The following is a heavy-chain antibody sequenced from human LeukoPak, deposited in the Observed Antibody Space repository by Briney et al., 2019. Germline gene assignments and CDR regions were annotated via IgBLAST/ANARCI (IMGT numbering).Heavy chain of an antibody. J-gene: IGHJ6*02. D-gene: IGHD3-22*01. CDR1: GYTFTSYD. CDR2: MNPNSGNT. CDR3: ARVSTYYYDSSGYPYYYGMDV. Sequence: ASEKVSCKASGYTFTSYDINWVRQATGQGLEWMGWMNPNSGNTGYAQKFQGRVTMTRNTSISTAYMELSSLRSEDTAVYYCARVSTYYYDSSGYPYYYGMDVWGQGTTVTVSS. V-gene: IGHV1-8*01.